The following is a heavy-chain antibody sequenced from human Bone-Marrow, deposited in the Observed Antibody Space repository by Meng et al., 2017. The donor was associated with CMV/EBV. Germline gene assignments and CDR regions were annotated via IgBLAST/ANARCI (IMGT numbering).Heavy chain of an antibody. D-gene: IGHD2-8*01. V-gene: IGHV3-30*04. Sequence: GGSLRLSCAASGFTFSSYAMHWVRQAPGKGLEWEAVISYDGSNKYYADSVKGRFTISRDNSKNTLYLQMNSLRAEDTAVYYCARGTNGFDYWGQGTLVTVSS. CDR2: ISYDGSNK. CDR3: ARGTNGFDY. CDR1: GFTFSSYA. J-gene: IGHJ4*02.